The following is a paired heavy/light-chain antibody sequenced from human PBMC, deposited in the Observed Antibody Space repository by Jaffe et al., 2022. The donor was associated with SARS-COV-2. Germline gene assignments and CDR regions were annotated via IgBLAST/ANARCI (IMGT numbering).Heavy chain of an antibody. Sequence: QVQLQQWGAGLLKPSETLSLTCAVYGGSFSGYYWSWIRQPPGKGLEWIGEINHSGSTNYNPSLKSRVTISVDTSKNQFSLKLSSVTAADTAVYYCARGNYDYVWGSGEYYFDYWGQGTLVTVSS. CDR2: INHSGST. J-gene: IGHJ4*02. V-gene: IGHV4-34*01. D-gene: IGHD3-16*01. CDR1: GGSFSGYY. CDR3: ARGNYDYVWGSGEYYFDY.
Light chain of an antibody. J-gene: IGLJ2*01. Sequence: SYELTQPLSVSVALGQTARITCGGNNIGSKNVHWYQQKPGQAPVLVIYRDSNRPSGIPERFSGSNSGNTATLTISRAQAGDEADYYCQVWDSSTAGFGGGTKLTVL. CDR1: NIGSKN. CDR3: QVWDSSTAG. V-gene: IGLV3-9*01. CDR2: RDS.